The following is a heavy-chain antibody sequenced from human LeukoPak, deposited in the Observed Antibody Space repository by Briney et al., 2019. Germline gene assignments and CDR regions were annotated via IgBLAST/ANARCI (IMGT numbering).Heavy chain of an antibody. CDR3: ARVAFPFYDSSGYYFDY. CDR1: GGTFSSYA. J-gene: IGHJ4*02. V-gene: IGHV1-69*13. CDR2: IIPIFGTA. D-gene: IGHD3-22*01. Sequence: GASVTVSCTASGGTFSSYAISWVRQAPGQGLEWMGGIIPIFGTANYAQKFQGRVTITADESTSTAYMELSSLRSEDTAVYYCARVAFPFYDSSGYYFDYWGQGTLVTVSS.